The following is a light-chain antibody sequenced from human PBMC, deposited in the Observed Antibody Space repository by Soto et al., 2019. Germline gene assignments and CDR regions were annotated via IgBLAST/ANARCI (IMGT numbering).Light chain of an antibody. CDR2: GNS. V-gene: IGLV1-40*01. Sequence: QSVLTQPPSVSGAPGQRVTISCTGSSSNIGACNDVHWYQQLPGTAPKLLIYGNSNRPSGVPDRFSGSKSGTSASLAITGLQAEDEADYYCQSYESSLDVVFGGGTKLTAL. CDR1: SSNIGACND. CDR3: QSYESSLDVV. J-gene: IGLJ2*01.